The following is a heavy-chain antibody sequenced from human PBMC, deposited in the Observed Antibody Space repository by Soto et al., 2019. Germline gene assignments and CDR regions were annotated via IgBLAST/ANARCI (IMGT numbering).Heavy chain of an antibody. J-gene: IGHJ6*03. CDR1: GGSFSGYY. Sequence: SETLSLTCAVYGGSFSGYYWSWIRQPPGKGLEWIGEINHSGSTNYNPSLKSRVTISVDTSKNQFSLKLSSVTAADTAVYYCARGCSSTSCYGVGYYYMDVWGKGTTVTVSS. D-gene: IGHD2-2*01. CDR3: ARGCSSTSCYGVGYYYMDV. CDR2: INHSGST. V-gene: IGHV4-34*01.